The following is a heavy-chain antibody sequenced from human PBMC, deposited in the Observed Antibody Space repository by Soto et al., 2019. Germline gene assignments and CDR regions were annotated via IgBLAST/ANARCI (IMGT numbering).Heavy chain of an antibody. J-gene: IGHJ4*02. V-gene: IGHV1-69*13. CDR3: AREYSYGYYFDY. CDR2: IIPIFGTA. CDR1: GGTFSSYA. Sequence: VKVSCKASGGTFSSYAISWVRQAPGQGLEWMGGIIPIFGTANYAQKFQGWVTMTRDTSISTAYMELSRLRSDDTAVYYCAREYSYGYYFDYWGQGTLVTVSS. D-gene: IGHD5-18*01.